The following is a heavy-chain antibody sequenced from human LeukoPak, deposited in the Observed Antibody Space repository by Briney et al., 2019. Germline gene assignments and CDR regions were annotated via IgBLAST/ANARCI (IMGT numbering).Heavy chain of an antibody. Sequence: PSETLSLTCTVSGGSISSYYWSWIRQPPGKGLEWIGDIYYSGSTNYNPSLKSRVTISVDTSKNQFSLKLSSVTAADAAVYYCARQYSDILTGYHRGELYWYFDLWGRGTLVTVSS. J-gene: IGHJ2*01. CDR2: IYYSGST. CDR1: GGSISSYY. V-gene: IGHV4-59*08. D-gene: IGHD3-9*01. CDR3: ARQYSDILTGYHRGELYWYFDL.